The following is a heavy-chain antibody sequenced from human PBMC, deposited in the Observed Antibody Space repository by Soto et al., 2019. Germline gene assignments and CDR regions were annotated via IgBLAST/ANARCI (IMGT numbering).Heavy chain of an antibody. D-gene: IGHD3-22*01. Sequence: SETLSLTCTVSGGSISSGGYYWSWIRQHPGKGLEWIGYIYYSGSTYYNPSLKSRVTISVDTSKNQFSLKLSSVTAADTAVYYCARDREDYYDSSGTKPGYYYYGMDVWGQGTTVTVSS. CDR2: IYYSGST. J-gene: IGHJ6*02. V-gene: IGHV4-31*03. CDR3: ARDREDYYDSSGTKPGYYYYGMDV. CDR1: GGSISSGGYY.